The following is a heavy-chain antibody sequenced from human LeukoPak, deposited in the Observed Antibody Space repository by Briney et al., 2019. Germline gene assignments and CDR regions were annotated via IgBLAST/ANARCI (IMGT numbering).Heavy chain of an antibody. D-gene: IGHD3-3*01. CDR3: ARDVSSYYDFWSGYYGFDY. V-gene: IGHV7-4-1*02. CDR1: GYTFTSYA. CDR2: INTNTGNP. J-gene: IGHJ4*02. Sequence: ASVKVSCKASGYTFTSYAMNWVRQAPGQGLEWMGWINTNTGNPTYAQGFTGRFVFSLDTSVSTAYLQISSPKAEDTAVYYCARDVSSYYDFWSGYYGFDYWGQGTLVTVSS.